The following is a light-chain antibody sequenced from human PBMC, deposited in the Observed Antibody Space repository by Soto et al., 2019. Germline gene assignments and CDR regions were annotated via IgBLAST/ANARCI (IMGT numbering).Light chain of an antibody. J-gene: IGKJ2*01. CDR2: WAS. CDR1: QSVLYSSNNKNY. V-gene: IGKV4-1*01. CDR3: QQYYSTPHT. Sequence: DIVMTQSPDSLAVSLGERATINCKSSQSVLYSSNNKNYLAWYQQKPGQPPKLLIYWASTRESGVPDRFSGSGSGKEHTLTISSLQAEDVAVYYGQQYYSTPHTFGQGTKLEIK.